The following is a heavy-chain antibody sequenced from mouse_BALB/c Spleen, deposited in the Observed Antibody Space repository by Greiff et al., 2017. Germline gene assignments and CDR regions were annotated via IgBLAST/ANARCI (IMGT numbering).Heavy chain of an antibody. D-gene: IGHD1-1*01. CDR2: INPYNDGT. CDR1: GYTFTSYV. J-gene: IGHJ3*01. Sequence: VQLQQSGPELVKPGASVKMSCKASGYTFTSYVMHWVKQKPGQGLEWIGYINPYNDGTKYNEKFKGKATLTSDKSSSTAYMELSSLTSEDSAVYYCAREGHYYGSSPWFAYWGQGTLVTVSA. CDR3: AREGHYYGSSPWFAY. V-gene: IGHV1-14*01.